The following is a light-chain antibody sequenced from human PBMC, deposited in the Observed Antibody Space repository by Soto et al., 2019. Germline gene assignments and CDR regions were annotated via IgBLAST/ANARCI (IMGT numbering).Light chain of an antibody. CDR1: QTVCDH. CDR3: HQPFLAPPT. V-gene: IGKV1-39*01. Sequence: DIQMTQSPSSLSASVGDRVTITCRASQTVCDHLNRYQQKPGTAPKLLFSRASRLQSGVPSRFTGSGGATDFTLTISSLEPEDFGTYYCHQPFLAPPTFGQGTKVEIK. CDR2: RAS. J-gene: IGKJ1*01.